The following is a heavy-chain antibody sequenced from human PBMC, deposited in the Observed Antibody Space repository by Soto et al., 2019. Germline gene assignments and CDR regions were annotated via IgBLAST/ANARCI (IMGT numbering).Heavy chain of an antibody. CDR1: GFTLSSYW. V-gene: IGHV3-7*01. J-gene: IGHJ4*02. CDR3: ARCIGAFDAF. CDR2: RNQDGTQK. Sequence: EVQLVESGGGLVQPGGSPRLSCVASGFTLSSYWMHWVRQTPGKGLEWVANRNQDGTQKHYVDSVKGRFTISRDNARRSLYLQMNSLRAEDTAVYFCARCIGAFDAFWGQGTLVNVSS. D-gene: IGHD3-3*02.